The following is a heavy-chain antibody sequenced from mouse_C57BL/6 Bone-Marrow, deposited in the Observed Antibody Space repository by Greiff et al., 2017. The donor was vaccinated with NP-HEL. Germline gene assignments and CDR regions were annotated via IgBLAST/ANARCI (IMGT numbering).Heavy chain of an antibody. CDR3: ARSMIYYDYHWYFDV. Sequence: QVQLQQSGPELVKPGASVKISCKASGYTFTDYYINWVKQRPGQGLEWIGWIFPGSGSTYYNEKFKGKATLTVDKSSSTAYMFLSSLTSEDSAVYFCARSMIYYDYHWYFDVWGTGTTVTVSS. J-gene: IGHJ1*03. V-gene: IGHV1-75*01. CDR2: IFPGSGST. CDR1: GYTFTDYY. D-gene: IGHD2-4*01.